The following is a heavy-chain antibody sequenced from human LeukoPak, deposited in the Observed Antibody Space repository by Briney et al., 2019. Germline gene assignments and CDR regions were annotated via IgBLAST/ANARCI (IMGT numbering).Heavy chain of an antibody. D-gene: IGHD3-10*01. Sequence: ASVKVSRKASGGTFSSYAISWVRQAPGQGLEWMGWISGYTGNTNYTQKLQGRVTMTTDTSTSTAYMELRSLRSDDTAVYFCARVVSRGSGTYYMATYYFDYWGQGTLVTVSS. CDR3: ARVVSRGSGTYYMATYYFDY. CDR2: ISGYTGNT. CDR1: GGTFSSYA. V-gene: IGHV1-18*01. J-gene: IGHJ4*02.